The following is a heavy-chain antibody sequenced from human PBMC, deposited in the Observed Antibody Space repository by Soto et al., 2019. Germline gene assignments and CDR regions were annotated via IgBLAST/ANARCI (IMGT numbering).Heavy chain of an antibody. D-gene: IGHD5-18*01. V-gene: IGHV1-69*05. CDR3: ARDRGYSYGPIGYYGMDV. J-gene: IGHJ6*02. CDR2: IIPLFGTA. Sequence: SVKVSCKASKGTFNRDAITWVRQVPGQGLEWMGGIIPLFGTADYAQKFQGRVTMTTDASTSTAYMELRSLRSDDTAVYYCARDRGYSYGPIGYYGMDVWGQGTTVTVSS. CDR1: KGTFNRDA.